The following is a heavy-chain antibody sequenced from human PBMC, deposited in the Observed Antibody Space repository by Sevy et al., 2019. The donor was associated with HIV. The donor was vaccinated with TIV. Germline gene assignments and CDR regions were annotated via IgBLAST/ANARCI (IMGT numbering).Heavy chain of an antibody. J-gene: IGHJ6*02. CDR2: ISSSGSTI. D-gene: IGHD6-13*01. V-gene: IGHV3-48*03. CDR1: GFTFSSYE. Sequence: GGSLRLSCAASGFTFSSYEMNWVRQAPGKGLEWVSYISSSGSTIYYADSVKDRFTISRDNAKNSLYLQMNSLRAEDTAVYYCARGGAAAATLRYYYYGMDVWGQGTTVTVSS. CDR3: ARGGAAAATLRYYYYGMDV.